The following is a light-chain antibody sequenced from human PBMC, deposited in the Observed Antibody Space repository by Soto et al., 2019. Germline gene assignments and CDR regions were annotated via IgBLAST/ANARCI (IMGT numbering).Light chain of an antibody. CDR2: AAS. V-gene: IGKV1-8*01. CDR3: QQLNSYPL. CDR1: QGISSY. J-gene: IGKJ5*01. Sequence: AIRMTQSTSSLSASTGDRVTITCRASQGISSYLAWYQQKPGKAPKLLIYAASTLQSGVPSRFSGSGSGTEFTLTISSLQPEDFATYYCQQLNSYPLFGQGTLLEIK.